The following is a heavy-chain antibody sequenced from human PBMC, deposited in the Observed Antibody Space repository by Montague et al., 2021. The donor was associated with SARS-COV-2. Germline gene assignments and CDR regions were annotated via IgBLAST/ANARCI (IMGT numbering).Heavy chain of an antibody. D-gene: IGHD5-12*01. CDR2: IYYSGST. J-gene: IGHJ4*02. CDR1: GGSISSSTYY. Sequence: SETLSLTCTVSGGSISSSTYYWGWIRQPPGKGLEWIGSIYYSGSTYYNPSLKSRVTISVDTSKNQCSLKLSSVTAADTAVYYCARHGWGWLRLLRPFDYWGQGTLVTVSS. CDR3: ARHGWGWLRLLRPFDY. V-gene: IGHV4-39*01.